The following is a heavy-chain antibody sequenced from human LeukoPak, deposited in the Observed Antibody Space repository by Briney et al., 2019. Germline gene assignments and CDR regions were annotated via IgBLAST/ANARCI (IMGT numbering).Heavy chain of an antibody. CDR2: IYYSGST. J-gene: IGHJ4*02. Sequence: PSETLSLTCTVSGGSISSSSYYWGWIRQPPGKGLEWIGSIYYSGSTYYNPSLKSRVTISVDTSKNQFSLKLSSVTAADTAVNYCARVRLRLGLPYYFDYWGQGTLVTVSS. V-gene: IGHV4-39*01. CDR1: GGSISSSSYY. D-gene: IGHD3-16*01. CDR3: ARVRLRLGLPYYFDY.